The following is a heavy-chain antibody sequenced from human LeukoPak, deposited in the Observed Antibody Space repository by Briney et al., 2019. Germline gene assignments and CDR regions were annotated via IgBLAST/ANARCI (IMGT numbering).Heavy chain of an antibody. CDR3: ARDHNYYDSSGLYYFDY. CDR2: NYYSGST. Sequence: PSETLSLTCNVSGGSISSYYWSWNRQPPGKGLEWIGYNYYSGSTYYNPSLKSRVTISVDTSKNQFSLKLSSVTAADTAVYYCARDHNYYDSSGLYYFDYWGQGTLVTVSS. CDR1: GGSISSYY. J-gene: IGHJ4*02. D-gene: IGHD3-22*01. V-gene: IGHV4-59*12.